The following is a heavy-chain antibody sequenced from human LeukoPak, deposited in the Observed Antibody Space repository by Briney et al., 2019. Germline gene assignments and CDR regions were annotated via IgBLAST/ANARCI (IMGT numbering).Heavy chain of an antibody. CDR2: IYHSGST. Sequence: SETLSLTCAVSGGSISSGGYSWSWIRQPPGKGLEWIGYIYHSGSTYYNPSLKSRVTISVDRSKNQFSLKLSSVTAADTAVYYCARGKYYYDSSGFHPDAFDIWGQGTMVTVS. J-gene: IGHJ3*02. D-gene: IGHD3-22*01. CDR1: GGSISSGGYS. V-gene: IGHV4-30-2*01. CDR3: ARGKYYYDSSGFHPDAFDI.